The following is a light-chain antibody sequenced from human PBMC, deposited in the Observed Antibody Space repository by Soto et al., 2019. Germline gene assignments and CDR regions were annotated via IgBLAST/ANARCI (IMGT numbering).Light chain of an antibody. Sequence: EIVLKQSPGTLSLSPGERATLSCRASQSVNNYLAWYQQKPCQAPRLLIYDASNRATGIPPRFSGSGSGTDFTLTISSLEPEDSAVYYCQQRGTWPWLTFGGGTRVEI. CDR3: QQRGTWPWLT. CDR2: DAS. J-gene: IGKJ4*01. CDR1: QSVNNY. V-gene: IGKV3-11*01.